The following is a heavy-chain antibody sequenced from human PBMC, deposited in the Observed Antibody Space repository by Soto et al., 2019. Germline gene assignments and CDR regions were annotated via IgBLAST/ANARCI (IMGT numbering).Heavy chain of an antibody. V-gene: IGHV1-18*01. D-gene: IGHD2-15*01. Sequence: QVQLVQSGAEVKKPGASVKVSCKASGYTFTSYGISWVRQAPGQGLEWMGWISAYNGNTNYAQKLQGRVTLTTDTSPNTAYMAPRSLRSDDTAVYSCASVVAVYSFGHWGQGTLVTVSS. CDR3: ASVVAVYSFGH. CDR1: GYTFTSYG. CDR2: ISAYNGNT. J-gene: IGHJ4*02.